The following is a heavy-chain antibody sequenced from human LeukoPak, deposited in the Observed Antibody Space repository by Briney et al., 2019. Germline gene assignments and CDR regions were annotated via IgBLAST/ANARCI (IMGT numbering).Heavy chain of an antibody. Sequence: ASVKVSCKASGYTFTGYYMHWVRQAPGQGLEWMGWINPNSGGTNYAQKFQGRVTMTRDTSISTAYMELSRLRSDDTAVYYCAGDYYGSGSYYAPFDYWGQGTLVTVSS. J-gene: IGHJ4*02. CDR3: AGDYYGSGSYYAPFDY. CDR2: INPNSGGT. D-gene: IGHD3-10*01. CDR1: GYTFTGYY. V-gene: IGHV1-2*02.